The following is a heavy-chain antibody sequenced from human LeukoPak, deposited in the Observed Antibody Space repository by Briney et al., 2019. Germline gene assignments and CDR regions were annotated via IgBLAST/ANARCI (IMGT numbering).Heavy chain of an antibody. CDR3: ARRHHDFWRPFDS. Sequence: PSETLSLTCAVSGGSITSTTYYWGWIRQPPGKGLEWIGRIHSNGNTYYNPSLESRVTISVDTSKNQFSLKLSSVTAADSAVYYCARRHHDFWRPFDSWGQGTLVTVSS. J-gene: IGHJ4*02. V-gene: IGHV4-39*01. CDR1: GGSITSTTYY. D-gene: IGHD3-3*01. CDR2: IHSNGNT.